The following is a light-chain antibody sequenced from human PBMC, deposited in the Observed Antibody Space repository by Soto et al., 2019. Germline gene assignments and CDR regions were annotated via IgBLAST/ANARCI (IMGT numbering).Light chain of an antibody. CDR3: SSYTSKSSII. J-gene: IGLJ2*01. CDR1: STDFVSYNR. Sequence: QSVLTQPPSVSGSPGQSVTISCTGTSTDFVSYNRVSWYQQPPGTAPKLMIYEVSKRPSGVPDRFSGSKSGNTASLTISGLQAADEADYYCSSYTSKSSIIFGGGTKVTVL. V-gene: IGLV2-18*02. CDR2: EVS.